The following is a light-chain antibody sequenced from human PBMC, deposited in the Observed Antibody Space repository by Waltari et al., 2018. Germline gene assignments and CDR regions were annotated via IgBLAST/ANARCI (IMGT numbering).Light chain of an antibody. V-gene: IGLV2-14*03. J-gene: IGLJ1*01. CDR1: DSDVGAANS. CDR2: DVS. CDR3: SSYTRRITPFV. Sequence: QSALTQPASVSGSPGQSITLSCTGTDSDVGAANSVSWYQHLPGNTPKLIIYDVSDRPSGVSDRFSGSKSGNTASLTISGLQAEDEADYYCSSYTRRITPFVFGTGTTVTVL.